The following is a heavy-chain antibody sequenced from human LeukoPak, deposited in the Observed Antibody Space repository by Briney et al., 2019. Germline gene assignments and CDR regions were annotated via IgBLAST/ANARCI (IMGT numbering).Heavy chain of an antibody. CDR3: VCGSSGTDNEGY. CDR2: IGVSGNIT. V-gene: IGHV3-23*01. Sequence: GGSLRLSCVASGLTFNHHAMTWVRQAPGKGLEWVSSIGVSGNITYYADSVKGRFTISRDNSMNTLFLRMNGLRDEDTAVYYCVCGSSGTDNEGYWGQGTLVAVSS. D-gene: IGHD2-21*01. J-gene: IGHJ4*02. CDR1: GLTFNHHA.